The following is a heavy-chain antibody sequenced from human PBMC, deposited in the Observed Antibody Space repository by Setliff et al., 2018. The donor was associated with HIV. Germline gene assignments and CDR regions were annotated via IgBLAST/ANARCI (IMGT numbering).Heavy chain of an antibody. J-gene: IGHJ6*03. CDR1: GGSFSDHY. V-gene: IGHV4-34*01. D-gene: IGHD2-15*01. CDR3: ARTRILRMDA. Sequence: SETLSLTCAVYGGSFSDHYWSWIRQPPGKGLEWIGEINHSGSTNYNPSLKSRVTISVDTSKNQFSLKLSSVTAADTAVYYCARTRILRMDAWGKGTTVTVSS. CDR2: INHSGST.